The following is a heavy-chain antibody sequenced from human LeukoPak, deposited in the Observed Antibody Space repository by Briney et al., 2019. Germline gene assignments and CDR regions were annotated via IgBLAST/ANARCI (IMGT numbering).Heavy chain of an antibody. Sequence: GGSLRLSCAASGFTFSSYEMNWVRQAPGKGLEWVSYISSRGSTIYYADSVKGRFTISRDNAKNSLYLQMNSLRAEDTAVYYCATQEGELWDYWGQGTLVTVSS. CDR1: GFTFSSYE. D-gene: IGHD3-16*01. J-gene: IGHJ4*02. CDR2: ISSRGSTI. V-gene: IGHV3-48*03. CDR3: ATQEGELWDY.